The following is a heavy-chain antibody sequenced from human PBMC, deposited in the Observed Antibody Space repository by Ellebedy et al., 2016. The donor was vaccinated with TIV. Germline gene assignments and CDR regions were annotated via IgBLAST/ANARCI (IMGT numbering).Heavy chain of an antibody. V-gene: IGHV4-59*08. CDR3: ARQRSFRAVPDAFDF. CDR1: GGSINGHY. CDR2: IHYTGAT. Sequence: MPGGSLRLSCTVPGGSINGHYWSWIRQPPGKGLESLGFIHYTGATKYTPALQSRVTISLDASKNQFSLKLTSVTAADTAVYYCARQRSFRAVPDAFDFWGQGTMIIVSS. D-gene: IGHD3-10*01. J-gene: IGHJ3*01.